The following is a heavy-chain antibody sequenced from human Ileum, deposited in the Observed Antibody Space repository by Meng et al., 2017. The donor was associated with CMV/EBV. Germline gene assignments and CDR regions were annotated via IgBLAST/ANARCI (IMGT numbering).Heavy chain of an antibody. Sequence: GESLKISCAASGLNVSSNYMSWVRQAPGKGLEWVSLIYTAGVRSYADSVKGRFTISRDNSKNTLYLQMNSLRPEDTAGYYCAMALGFWGQGTLVTVSS. V-gene: IGHV3-66*02. J-gene: IGHJ4*02. CDR3: AMALGF. D-gene: IGHD3-10*01. CDR2: IYTAGVR. CDR1: GLNVSSNY.